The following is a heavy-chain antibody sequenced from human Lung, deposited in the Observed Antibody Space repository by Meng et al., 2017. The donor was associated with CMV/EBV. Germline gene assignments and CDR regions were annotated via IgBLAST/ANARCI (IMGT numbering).Heavy chain of an antibody. CDR2: MNPNSGNT. J-gene: IGHJ6*01. Sequence: ASVKVSXKASGYTFTTYDINWVRQATGQGLEWMGWMNPNSGNTGYAQKFQGRVTLTRVTSISTAYMELSSLTSDDTAVYYCARTRIEVEPDGRKIKYYNYGMDVWGQGNXVTGYS. V-gene: IGHV1-8*01. CDR3: ARTRIEVEPDGRKIKYYNYGMDV. CDR1: GYTFTTYD. D-gene: IGHD2-2*01.